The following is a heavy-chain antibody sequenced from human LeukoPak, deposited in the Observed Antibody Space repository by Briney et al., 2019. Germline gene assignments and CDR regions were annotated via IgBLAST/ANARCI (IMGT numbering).Heavy chain of an antibody. CDR3: AREKAVGATQPFDY. D-gene: IGHD1-26*01. V-gene: IGHV3-48*01. CDR2: ISSSSSTI. Sequence: GGSLRLSCAASGFAFSSYSMNWVRQAPGKGLEWVSYISSSSSTIYYADSVKGRFTISRDIAKNSLYLQMNSLRAEDTAVYYCAREKAVGATQPFDYWGQGTLVTVSS. J-gene: IGHJ4*02. CDR1: GFAFSSYS.